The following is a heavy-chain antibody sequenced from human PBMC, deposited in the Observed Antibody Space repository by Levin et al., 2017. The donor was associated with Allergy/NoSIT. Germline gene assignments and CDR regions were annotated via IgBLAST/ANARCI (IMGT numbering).Heavy chain of an antibody. Sequence: GESLKISCAASGFAFSDYYLTWIRQAPGKGLEWVSYLSHTGSLTYYADSVKGRFTISRDNTKNSLFLHMNSLRAEDTAVYYCARNGCDTSLDFEYWGRGTLVTVSS. CDR1: GFAFSDYY. D-gene: IGHD5-18*01. CDR3: ARNGCDTSLDFEY. CDR2: LSHTGSLT. J-gene: IGHJ4*02. V-gene: IGHV3-11*01.